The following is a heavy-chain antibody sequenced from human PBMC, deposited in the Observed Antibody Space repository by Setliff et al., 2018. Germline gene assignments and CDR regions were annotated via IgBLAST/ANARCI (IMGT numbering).Heavy chain of an antibody. Sequence: ASVKVSCKASGYTFTGYYFHWVRQAPGQGLEWMGWINPNNGDTKSAQKFQGRVTITTDESTNTAYMELSSLRSDDTAVFYCAREVVVVKSAINYYYYMDVWGKGTTVTVSS. D-gene: IGHD2-2*01. V-gene: IGHV1-2*02. CDR3: AREVVVVKSAINYYYYMDV. CDR1: GYTFTGYY. CDR2: INPNNGDT. J-gene: IGHJ6*03.